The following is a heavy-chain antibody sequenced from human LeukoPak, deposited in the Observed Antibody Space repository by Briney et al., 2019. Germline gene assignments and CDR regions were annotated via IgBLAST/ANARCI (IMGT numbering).Heavy chain of an antibody. J-gene: IGHJ3*02. CDR3: AKPGEVYAIGQGAFDI. CDR2: ISSSSNTI. V-gene: IGHV3-48*01. CDR1: GFTFSSYS. Sequence: GSLRLSCVASGFTFSSYSMNWVRQSPGKGLEWVSYISSSSNTIYYADSVKGRFTISRDNANNSLYLQMNSLRAEDTAVYYCAKPGEVYAIGQGAFDIWGQGTMVAVSS. D-gene: IGHD2-8*01.